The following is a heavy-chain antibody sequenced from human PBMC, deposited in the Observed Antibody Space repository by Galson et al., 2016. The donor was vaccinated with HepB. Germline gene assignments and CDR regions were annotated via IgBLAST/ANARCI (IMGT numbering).Heavy chain of an antibody. CDR2: IKNSNSDV. CDR1: GFTFSTYT. J-gene: IGHJ4*02. Sequence: ALRLSCAASGFTFSTYTLNWVRQAPGKGLEWVSSIKNSNSDVYYEDSVKGRFTISRDNAENSLYLQLNSLRAEDTAVYYCARIIKTGTTSHFDYWGQGTLVTVSS. D-gene: IGHD1-7*01. V-gene: IGHV3-21*01. CDR3: ARIIKTGTTSHFDY.